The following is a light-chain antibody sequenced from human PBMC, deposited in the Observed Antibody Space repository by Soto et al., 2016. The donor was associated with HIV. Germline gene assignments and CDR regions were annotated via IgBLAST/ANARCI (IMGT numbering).Light chain of an antibody. CDR1: QSIRSW. CDR3: QKYNGAPALT. V-gene: IGKV1-5*03. CDR2: KAS. J-gene: IGKJ4*01. Sequence: DIQMTQSPPALSASVGDRVTITCRASQSIRSWLAWYQQKPGKAPNLLIYKASSLESGVPSRFSGSGSGTDFTLTITSLQPEDVATYYCQKYNGAPALTFGGGTKVEIK.